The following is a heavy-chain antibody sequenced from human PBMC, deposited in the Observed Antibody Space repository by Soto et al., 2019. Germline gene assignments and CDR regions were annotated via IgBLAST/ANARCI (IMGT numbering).Heavy chain of an antibody. CDR1: GYTLTELS. Sequence: ASVKVSCKVSGYTLTELSMHWVRQAPGKGLEWMGGFDPEDGETIYAQKFQGRVTMTEDTSTDTAYMELSSLRSEETAVYYCATSPDYIAVAGTPKNWFDPWGQGTLVTVSS. D-gene: IGHD6-19*01. CDR2: FDPEDGET. J-gene: IGHJ5*02. CDR3: ATSPDYIAVAGTPKNWFDP. V-gene: IGHV1-24*01.